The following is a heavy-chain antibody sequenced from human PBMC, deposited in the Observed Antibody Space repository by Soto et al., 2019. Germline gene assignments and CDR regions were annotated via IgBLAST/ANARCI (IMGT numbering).Heavy chain of an antibody. V-gene: IGHV4-59*01. CDR1: AGATRGYY. J-gene: IGHJ5*02. D-gene: IGHD3-16*01. CDR3: ARTLCGWGIWFDP. Sequence: SPTLSLTWTVSAGATRGYYWNWFRQPPGKGLEWSEHPYSRGRTDSNPSIKSRVTLSVGTSNNPFSLKLSSVTAPDTAQYHCARTLCGWGIWFDPGGEETRVTVSA. CDR2: PYSRGRT.